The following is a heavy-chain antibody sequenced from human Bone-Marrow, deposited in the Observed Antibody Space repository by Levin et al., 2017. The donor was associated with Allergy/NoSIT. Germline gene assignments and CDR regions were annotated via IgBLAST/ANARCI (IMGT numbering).Heavy chain of an antibody. Sequence: KSGESLKISCKASGYTFTSYDINWVRQATGQGLEWMGWMNPNSGNTGYAQKFQGRVTMTTKTSISTAYMELSSLRSEDTAVYYCARGEGTMVRGVIKAYYYYGLDVWGQGTTVTVSS. D-gene: IGHD3-10*01. J-gene: IGHJ6*02. CDR3: ARGEGTMVRGVIKAYYYYGLDV. V-gene: IGHV1-8*01. CDR2: MNPNSGNT. CDR1: GYTFTSYD.